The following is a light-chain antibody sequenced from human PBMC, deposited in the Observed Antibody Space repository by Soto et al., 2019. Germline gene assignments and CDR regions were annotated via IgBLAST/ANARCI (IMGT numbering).Light chain of an antibody. J-gene: IGKJ1*01. CDR1: QSISNS. Sequence: DIPVTHSPSTLSASVLYIVTITFRASQSISNSLALYHQKPGKAPKLLIYKASTLKSGVPSRFSGSGSGTEFTLTISSLQPDDFATYYCQNYNSYSEEFGQGTKVDIK. V-gene: IGKV1-5*03. CDR2: KAS. CDR3: QNYNSYSEE.